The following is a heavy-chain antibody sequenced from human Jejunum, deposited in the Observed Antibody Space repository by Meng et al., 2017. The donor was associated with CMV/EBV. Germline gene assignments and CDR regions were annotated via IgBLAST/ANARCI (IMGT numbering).Heavy chain of an antibody. J-gene: IGHJ6*02. CDR3: ARIGRIAVAGTSNYGMDV. Sequence: FSSYWVNLVRRAPGRGLEWVANINEDGTEEYYVESVKGRLTISRDNARNSLYLQMNSLRVEDTAIYYCARIGRIAVAGTSNYGMDVWGQGTTVTVSS. CDR1: FSSYW. CDR2: INEDGTEE. V-gene: IGHV3-7*01. D-gene: IGHD6-19*01.